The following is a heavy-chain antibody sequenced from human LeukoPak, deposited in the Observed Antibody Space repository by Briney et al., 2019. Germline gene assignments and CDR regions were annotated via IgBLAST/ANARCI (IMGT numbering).Heavy chain of an antibody. CDR2: ISYSKTT. D-gene: IGHD4-17*01. Sequence: SETLSLTCTVSGGSISRFHWSWIRQPPGKGLEWIGYISYSKTTYYNPSLTGRVTISADTSKNQFSLRLHSVTAADTAVYYCASLGHFGDYVRVDYSGQGTRVTVSS. J-gene: IGHJ4*02. CDR3: ASLGHFGDYVRVDY. V-gene: IGHV4-59*08. CDR1: GGSISRFH.